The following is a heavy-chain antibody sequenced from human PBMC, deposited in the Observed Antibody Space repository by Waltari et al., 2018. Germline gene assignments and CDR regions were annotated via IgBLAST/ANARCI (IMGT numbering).Heavy chain of an antibody. J-gene: IGHJ5*02. CDR1: GFSVSNNY. Sequence: EVQLVEAGGGLIQPGGSLRLLCAASGFSVSNNYMSWVRHVPGKGLEWVSVIYSGGSTYYADSVKGRFTISRDNSKNTLHLQMNSLRADDTAVYYCARDKGPWGQGTLVTVSS. V-gene: IGHV3-53*01. CDR3: ARDKGP. CDR2: IYSGGST.